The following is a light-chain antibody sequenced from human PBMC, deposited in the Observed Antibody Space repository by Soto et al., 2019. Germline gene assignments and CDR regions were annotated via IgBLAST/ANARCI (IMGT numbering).Light chain of an antibody. Sequence: EIVMTQSPATLSVSPGARATLSCRASQNVRSNLAWYQQKPGQAPRLLIYGASSRATGVPDRFSGSGSETDFTLTISRLEPEDVAVYYCQQYDNSVWTFGQGTKVDIK. CDR3: QQYDNSVWT. V-gene: IGKV3D-15*01. CDR2: GAS. J-gene: IGKJ1*01. CDR1: QNVRSN.